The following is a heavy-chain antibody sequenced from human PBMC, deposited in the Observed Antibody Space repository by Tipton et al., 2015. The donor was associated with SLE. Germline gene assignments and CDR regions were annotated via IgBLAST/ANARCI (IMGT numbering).Heavy chain of an antibody. CDR1: GYSISTSDSNW. J-gene: IGHJ3*01. Sequence: TLSLTCAVSGYSISTSDSNWWGWIRQPPGKGLEWTGYIYYRGTAYYNPSLRSRVTVSVDTSKNQFSLRLNSVTAVDTAVYYCARTFYGGGDAFDVWGQGTKVSVSS. CDR3: ARTFYGGGDAFDV. V-gene: IGHV4-28*01. D-gene: IGHD4-23*01. CDR2: IYYRGTA.